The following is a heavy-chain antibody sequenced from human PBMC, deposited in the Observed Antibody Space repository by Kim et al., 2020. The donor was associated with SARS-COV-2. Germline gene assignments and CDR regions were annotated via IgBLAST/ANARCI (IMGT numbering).Heavy chain of an antibody. D-gene: IGHD6-19*01. V-gene: IGHV1-69*01. J-gene: IGHJ4*02. Sequence: AQKFQGRVTITADESTSTAYMELSSLRSEDTAVYYCARDPSSGEEYYFDYWGQGTLVTVSS. CDR3: ARDPSSGEEYYFDY.